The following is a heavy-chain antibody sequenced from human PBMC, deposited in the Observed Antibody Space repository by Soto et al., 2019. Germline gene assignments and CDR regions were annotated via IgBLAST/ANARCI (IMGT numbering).Heavy chain of an antibody. J-gene: IGHJ2*01. D-gene: IGHD6-19*01. CDR1: GGSISSGGYY. Sequence: LSLTCTVSGGSISSGGYYWSWIRQHPGKGLEWIGYIYYSGSTYYNPSLKSRVTISVDTSKNQFSLKLSSVTAADTAVYYCAREQHSSGTVIYWYFDLWGRGTLVTVSS. CDR2: IYYSGST. V-gene: IGHV4-31*03. CDR3: AREQHSSGTVIYWYFDL.